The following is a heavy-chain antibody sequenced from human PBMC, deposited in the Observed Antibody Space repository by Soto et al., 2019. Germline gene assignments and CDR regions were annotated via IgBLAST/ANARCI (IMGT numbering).Heavy chain of an antibody. V-gene: IGHV3-7*01. CDR2: IKQDGSEK. D-gene: IGHD2-15*01. J-gene: IGHJ6*02. CDR1: GFTFSSYW. CDR3: ARVCRPFSGYCSGGSCPYYYYYGMDV. Sequence: GGSLRLSCAASGFTFSSYWMSWVRQAPGKGLEWVANIKQDGSEKYYVDSVKGRFTISRDNAKNSLYLQMNSLRAEDTAVYYCARVCRPFSGYCSGGSCPYYYYYGMDVWGQGTTVTVSS.